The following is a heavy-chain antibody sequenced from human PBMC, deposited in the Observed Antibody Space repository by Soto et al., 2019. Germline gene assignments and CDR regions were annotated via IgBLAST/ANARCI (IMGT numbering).Heavy chain of an antibody. CDR3: ARREIAVAETASFDY. J-gene: IGHJ4*02. CDR2: IYYSGST. V-gene: IGHV4-39*01. Sequence: ASETLSLTCTVSGGSISSSSYYWGCIRQTPGKGLEWIGSIYYSGSTYYNPSLKSRVTISVDTSKNQFSLKLSSVTAADTAVYYCARREIAVAETASFDYGGQGTLFSDSP. CDR1: GGSISSSSYY. D-gene: IGHD6-19*01.